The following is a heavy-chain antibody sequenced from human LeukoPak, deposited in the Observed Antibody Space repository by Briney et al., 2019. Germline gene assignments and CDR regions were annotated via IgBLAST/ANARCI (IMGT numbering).Heavy chain of an antibody. J-gene: IGHJ5*02. CDR2: IYYSGST. D-gene: IGHD2-2*01. CDR1: GGSISSYY. CDR3: ARSSRSAVVVPAAMRGGWFDP. Sequence: ASETLSLTRTVSGGSISSYYWSWIRQPPGKGLEWIGYIYYSGSTNYNPSLKSRVTISVDTSKNQFSLKLSSVTAADTAVYYCARSSRSAVVVPAAMRGGWFDPWGQGTLVTVSS. V-gene: IGHV4-59*08.